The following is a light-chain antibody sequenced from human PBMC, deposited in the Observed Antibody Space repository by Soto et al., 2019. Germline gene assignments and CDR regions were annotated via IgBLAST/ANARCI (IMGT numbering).Light chain of an antibody. CDR2: EVS. V-gene: IGLV2-14*01. J-gene: IGLJ2*01. Sequence: QSALTQPASVSGSPGQSITISCTGTSSDVGAYTYVSWYQQHPGKAPKLMIFEVSDRPSGVSNRFSGSKSGNTASLTISGLQAEDEADYYWSSYTTSNTLVFGGGTQLTVL. CDR1: SSDVGAYTY. CDR3: SSYTTSNTLV.